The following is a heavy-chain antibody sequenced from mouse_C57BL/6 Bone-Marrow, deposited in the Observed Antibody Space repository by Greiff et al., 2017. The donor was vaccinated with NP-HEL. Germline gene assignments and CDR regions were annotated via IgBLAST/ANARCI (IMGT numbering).Heavy chain of an antibody. CDR1: GFSFNTYA. CDR2: IRSKSNNYAT. V-gene: IGHV10-1*01. J-gene: IGHJ2*01. Sequence: EVQRVEPGGGLVQPKGSLKLSCAASGFSFNTYAMNWVRQAPGRGLEWVARIRSKSNNYATYYADSVKDRFTISRDDSESMLYLQMNNLKTEDTAMYYCVRHDYFDYWGQGTTLTVYS. CDR3: VRHDYFDY.